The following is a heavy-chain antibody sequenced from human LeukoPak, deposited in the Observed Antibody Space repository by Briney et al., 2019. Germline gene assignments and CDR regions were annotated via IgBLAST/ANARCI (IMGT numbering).Heavy chain of an antibody. CDR3: ARPGEQWLVGPEYFQH. CDR1: GGSFSGYY. D-gene: IGHD6-19*01. CDR2: INHSGST. V-gene: IGHV4-34*01. Sequence: SETLSLTCAVYGGSFSGYYWSWIRQPPGKGLEWIGEINHSGSTNYNPSLKSRVTISVDTSKNQFSLKLSSVTAADTAVYYCARPGEQWLVGPEYFQHWGQGTLVTVSS. J-gene: IGHJ1*01.